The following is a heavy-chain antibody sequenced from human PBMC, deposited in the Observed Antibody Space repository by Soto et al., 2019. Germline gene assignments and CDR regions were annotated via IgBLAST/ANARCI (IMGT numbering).Heavy chain of an antibody. CDR2: IYYSGST. CDR1: GDSISNSEYY. V-gene: IGHV4-30-4*01. D-gene: IGHD2-15*01. CDR3: ARGYCSDGSCYSPPNWFDP. J-gene: IGHJ5*02. Sequence: SETLSLTCTVSGDSISNSEYYWSWIRQPPGLGLDWIGYIYYSGSTYYTPSLKSRVTISIDTSKNQFSLQLSSVTAADTAVYYCARGYCSDGSCYSPPNWFDPWGQGTLVTV.